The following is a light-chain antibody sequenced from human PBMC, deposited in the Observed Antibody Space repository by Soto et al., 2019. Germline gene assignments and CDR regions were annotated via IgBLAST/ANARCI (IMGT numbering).Light chain of an antibody. V-gene: IGKV3-20*01. CDR3: QQYNSYSRT. Sequence: IALTHSPGTLSLSPGEIATRSCRASQSVSSSYLAWYQQKPGQAPRLLIYGASSRATGIPDRFSGSGSGADLTLTISSLQPDDFATYYCQQYNSYSRTCGQGTKVDIK. CDR2: GAS. CDR1: QSVSSSY. J-gene: IGKJ1*01.